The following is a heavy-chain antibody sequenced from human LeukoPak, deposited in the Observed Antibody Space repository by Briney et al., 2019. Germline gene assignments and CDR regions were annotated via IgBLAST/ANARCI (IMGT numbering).Heavy chain of an antibody. CDR3: ARDVYCSGGSCYSGWFDP. V-gene: IGHV3-21*01. D-gene: IGHD2-15*01. J-gene: IGHJ5*02. Sequence: GGSLRLSCAASGFTFSSYSMNWVRRAPGKGLEWVSSISSSSSYIYYADSVKGRFTISRDNAKNSLYLQMNSLRAEDTAVYYCARDVYCSGGSCYSGWFDPWGQGTLVTVSS. CDR1: GFTFSSYS. CDR2: ISSSSSYI.